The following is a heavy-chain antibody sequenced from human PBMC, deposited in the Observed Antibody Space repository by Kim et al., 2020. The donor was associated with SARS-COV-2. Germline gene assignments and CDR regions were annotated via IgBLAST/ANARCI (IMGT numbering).Heavy chain of an antibody. Sequence: GRTSHDQKCQGRVTMTRDTSTSAVYMELSSLRSEDTAVYYCARDRKWLDPWGQGTLVTVSS. CDR3: ARDRKWLDP. J-gene: IGHJ5*02. V-gene: IGHV1-46*01. CDR2: GRT.